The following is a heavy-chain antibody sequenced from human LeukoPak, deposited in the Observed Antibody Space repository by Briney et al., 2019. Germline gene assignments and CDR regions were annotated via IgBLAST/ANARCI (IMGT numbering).Heavy chain of an antibody. D-gene: IGHD6-6*01. CDR3: ARLYSSSSGKAFDI. J-gene: IGHJ3*02. V-gene: IGHV3-48*03. CDR2: IRSSGRTI. CDR1: GFTFSSYE. Sequence: PGGPLRLSCAASGFTFSSYEMNWVRQAPGKGLEWVSYIRSSGRTIYYADSVKGRFTISRDNAKNSLNLQMNSLRAEDTAVYYCARLYSSSSGKAFDIWGQGTMVTVSS.